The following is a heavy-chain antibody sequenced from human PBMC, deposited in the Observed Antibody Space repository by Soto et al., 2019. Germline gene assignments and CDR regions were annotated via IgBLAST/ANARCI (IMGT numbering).Heavy chain of an antibody. Sequence: QVQLVQSGAEVKKPGSSVKVSCKASGGTFSSYAISWVRQAPGQGLEWMGGIIPIFGTANYAQKFQGRVMITADESTSTAYMELSSLRSEDTAVYYCARAYYYDSSGYSPNWFDPWGQGTLVTVSS. CDR3: ARAYYYDSSGYSPNWFDP. CDR2: IIPIFGTA. D-gene: IGHD3-22*01. CDR1: GGTFSSYA. V-gene: IGHV1-69*01. J-gene: IGHJ5*02.